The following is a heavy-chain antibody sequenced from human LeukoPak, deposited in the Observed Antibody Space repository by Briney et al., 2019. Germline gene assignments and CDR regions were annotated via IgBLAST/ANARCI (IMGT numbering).Heavy chain of an antibody. D-gene: IGHD3-10*01. CDR2: INPGDSDT. J-gene: IGHJ6*03. Sequence: GESLKISCKDSGYRFNTYWIAWVRQMPGKGLEWMGSINPGDSDTRYSPSFQGQVAISADKSISTAYLQWSSLQASDTAMYFCARGTYGSGTYRIYYFYMDVWGKGTTVTVAS. CDR1: GYRFNTYW. CDR3: ARGTYGSGTYRIYYFYMDV. V-gene: IGHV5-51*01.